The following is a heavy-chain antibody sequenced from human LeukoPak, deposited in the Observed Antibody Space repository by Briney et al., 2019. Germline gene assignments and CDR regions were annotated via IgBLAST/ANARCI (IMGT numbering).Heavy chain of an antibody. Sequence: SETLSLTCTVSGGSISNYCWNWFRQPPGKGLEWIGYIYYSGSTNYNPSLKSRVSISIDTSKNQFSLKLSSVTAADTAVYYCARTPPGIAVAGTRAAYYYYMDVWGKGTTVTVSS. D-gene: IGHD6-19*01. V-gene: IGHV4-59*01. J-gene: IGHJ6*03. CDR1: GGSISNYC. CDR3: ARTPPGIAVAGTRAAYYYYMDV. CDR2: IYYSGST.